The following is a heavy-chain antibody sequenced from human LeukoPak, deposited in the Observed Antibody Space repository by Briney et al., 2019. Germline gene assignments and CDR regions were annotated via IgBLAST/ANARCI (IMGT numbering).Heavy chain of an antibody. Sequence: GGSLRLSCTASGFTFGDYAMSWVRQAPGKGLEWVGFIRSKAYGGTTEYAASVKGRFTISRDDSKSIAYLQMNSLKTEDTAVYYCTRELVPAAIDPEEDYYMDVWGKGTTVTISS. CDR1: GFTFGDYA. V-gene: IGHV3-49*04. J-gene: IGHJ6*03. CDR3: TRELVPAAIDPEEDYYMDV. D-gene: IGHD2-2*02. CDR2: IRSKAYGGTT.